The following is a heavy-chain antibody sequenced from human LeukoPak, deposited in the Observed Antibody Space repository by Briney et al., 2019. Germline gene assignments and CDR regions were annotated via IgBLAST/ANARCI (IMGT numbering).Heavy chain of an antibody. J-gene: IGHJ5*02. CDR3: AIVSGRDYWFDP. Sequence: SETLSLTCTVSGGSISSGGYYWSWIRQHPGKGLEWIGYVYYSGSTYYNPSLKSRVTISVDTSKNQFSLKLSSVTAADTGVYYCAIVSGRDYWFDPWGQGTQVTVSS. CDR2: VYYSGST. V-gene: IGHV4-31*03. D-gene: IGHD3-10*01. CDR1: GGSISSGGYY.